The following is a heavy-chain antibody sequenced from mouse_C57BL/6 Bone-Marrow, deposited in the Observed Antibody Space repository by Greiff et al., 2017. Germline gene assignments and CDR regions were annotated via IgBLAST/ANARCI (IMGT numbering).Heavy chain of an antibody. CDR1: GYTFTSYW. V-gene: IGHV1-53*01. CDR3: ARKGSNYAYFDY. J-gene: IGHJ2*01. Sequence: VQLQQPGTELVKPGASVKLSCKASGYTFTSYWMHWVKQRPGQGLEWIGNINPSNGGTNYNEKFKSKATLTVDKSSSTAYMQLSSLTSEDSAFYYCARKGSNYAYFDYWGQGTTLTVSS. D-gene: IGHD2-5*01. CDR2: INPSNGGT.